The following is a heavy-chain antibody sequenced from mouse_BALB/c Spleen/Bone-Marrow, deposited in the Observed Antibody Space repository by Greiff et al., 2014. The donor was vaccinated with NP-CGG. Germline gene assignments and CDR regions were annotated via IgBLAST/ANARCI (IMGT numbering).Heavy chain of an antibody. V-gene: IGHV7-3*02. CDR3: ARDRTTATLYGYCDV. CDR1: GFTFTAYY. Sequence: DVMLVESGGGLVQPGGSLRLSCATSGFTFTAYYMSWVRQPPGKALEWLGFIRNKANGYTTEYSASVKGRLTISRDNSQSILYLQRNTLRAEDSATYYCARDRTTATLYGYCDVWGAGTTVTVSS. CDR2: IRNKANGYTT. J-gene: IGHJ1*01. D-gene: IGHD1-2*01.